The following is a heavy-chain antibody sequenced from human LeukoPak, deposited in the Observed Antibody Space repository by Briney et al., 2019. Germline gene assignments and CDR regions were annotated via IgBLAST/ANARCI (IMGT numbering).Heavy chain of an antibody. CDR1: GFTFSSYG. D-gene: IGHD5-24*01. CDR3: ARERWLHLAFDI. Sequence: GRSLRLSCAASGFTFSSYGMHWVRQAPGKGLEWVAVIWYDGSNKYYADSVKGRFTISRDNSKNTLYLQMNSLRAEDTAVYYCARERWLHLAFDIWGQGTMVTVSS. V-gene: IGHV3-33*01. CDR2: IWYDGSNK. J-gene: IGHJ3*02.